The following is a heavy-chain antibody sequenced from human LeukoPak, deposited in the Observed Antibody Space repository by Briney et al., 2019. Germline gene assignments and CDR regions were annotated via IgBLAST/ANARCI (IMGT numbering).Heavy chain of an antibody. J-gene: IGHJ5*02. CDR2: INPSGGST. Sequence: RASVKVSCKASGYTFTSYYVHWVRQAPGQGLEWMGIINPSGGSTSYAQKFQGRVTMTRDTSTSTVYMELSSLRSEDTAVYYCARGSSGGDGDYRLKNWFDPWGQGTLVTVSS. CDR3: ARGSSGGDGDYRLKNWFDP. V-gene: IGHV1-46*01. D-gene: IGHD2-21*02. CDR1: GYTFTSYY.